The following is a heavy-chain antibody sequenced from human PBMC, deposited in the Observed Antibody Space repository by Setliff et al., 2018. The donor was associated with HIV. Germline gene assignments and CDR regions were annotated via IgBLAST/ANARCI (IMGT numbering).Heavy chain of an antibody. V-gene: IGHV4-4*02. J-gene: IGHJ4*02. CDR2: IYHSGST. CDR1: GGSISRSRNW. D-gene: IGHD2-2*01. CDR3: ASRVPAARHFDY. Sequence: SETLSLTCTVSGGSISRSRNWWSWVRQPPGKELEWIGEIYHSGSTNYNPSLKSRVTISLDRFKNQFSLKLTSVTAADTAVYYCASRVPAARHFDYWGQGTLVTVSS.